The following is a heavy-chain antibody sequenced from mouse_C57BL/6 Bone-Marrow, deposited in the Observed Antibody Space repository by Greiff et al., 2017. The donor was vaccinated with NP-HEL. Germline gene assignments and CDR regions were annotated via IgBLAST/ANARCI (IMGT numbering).Heavy chain of an antibody. CDR2: INPYNGGT. J-gene: IGHJ4*01. Sequence: EVHLVESGPVLVKPGASVKMSCKASGYTFTDYYMNWVKQSHGKSLEWIGVINPYNGGTSYNQKFKGKATLTVDKSSSTAYMELNSLTSEDSAVYYCARPNYSNYDYAMDYWGQGTSVTVSS. V-gene: IGHV1-19*01. D-gene: IGHD2-5*01. CDR3: ARPNYSNYDYAMDY. CDR1: GYTFTDYY.